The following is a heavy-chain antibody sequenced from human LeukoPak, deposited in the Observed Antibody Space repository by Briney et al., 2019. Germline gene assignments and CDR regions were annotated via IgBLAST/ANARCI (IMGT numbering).Heavy chain of an antibody. D-gene: IGHD6-25*01. CDR1: GFTFSSYA. V-gene: IGHV3-23*01. J-gene: IGHJ6*02. CDR3: ANLAAPYYYYYGMDV. Sequence: PGGSLRVSCAASGFTFSSYAMSWVRQAPGKGLEWVSATSGSGGSTYYADSVKGRFTISRDNSKNTLYLQMNSLRAEDTAVYYCANLAAPYYYYYGMDVWGQGTTVTVSS. CDR2: TSGSGGST.